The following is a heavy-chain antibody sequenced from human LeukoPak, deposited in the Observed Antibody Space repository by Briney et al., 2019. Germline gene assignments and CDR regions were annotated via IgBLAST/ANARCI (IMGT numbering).Heavy chain of an antibody. CDR1: GGSISGFY. CDR3: ARVYSDLVRLGP. Sequence: SETLSLTCTISGGSISGFYWTWIRQPPGKGLEYNGYMYYTGTTNYNPSLMSRITLSLDTSKNHFSLKLTSVTAADTAVYYCARVYSDLVRLGPWGQGTLVTVSS. D-gene: IGHD2-21*01. V-gene: IGHV4-59*01. J-gene: IGHJ5*02. CDR2: MYYTGTT.